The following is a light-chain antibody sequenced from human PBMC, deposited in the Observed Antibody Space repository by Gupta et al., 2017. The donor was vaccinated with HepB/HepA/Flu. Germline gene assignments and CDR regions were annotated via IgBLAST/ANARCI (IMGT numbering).Light chain of an antibody. Sequence: EIVLTQSPDFQSVTPKEKVTITCRASQSIGTNLHWYQQKPDQSPKLLIKYASQSLSGVPSRFSGSGSGTDFTLTINSLVAEDAATYYCHQSNNLPYTFGQGTKLEIK. J-gene: IGKJ2*01. CDR3: HQSNNLPYT. V-gene: IGKV6-21*01. CDR2: YAS. CDR1: QSIGTN.